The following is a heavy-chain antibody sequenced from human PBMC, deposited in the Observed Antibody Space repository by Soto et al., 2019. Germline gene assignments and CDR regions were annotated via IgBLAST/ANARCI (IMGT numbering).Heavy chain of an antibody. Sequence: PSETLSLTCTVSGGSISSYYWSWIRQPPGKGLEWIGYIYYSGSTNYNPSLKSRVTISVDTSKNQFSLKLSSVTAADTAVYYCARTPYYYDSSGYYTWWFDPWGQGTPVTVSS. CDR3: ARTPYYYDSSGYYTWWFDP. CDR1: GGSISSYY. J-gene: IGHJ5*02. CDR2: IYYSGST. D-gene: IGHD3-22*01. V-gene: IGHV4-59*01.